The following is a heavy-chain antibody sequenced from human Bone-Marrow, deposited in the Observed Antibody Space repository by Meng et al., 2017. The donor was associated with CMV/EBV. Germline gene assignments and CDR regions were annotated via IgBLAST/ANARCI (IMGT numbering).Heavy chain of an antibody. CDR3: ARDGHLGGFDAFDI. CDR1: GFIFSDYY. Sequence: GESLKISCTASGFIFSDYYMSWVRQAPGKGLEWVSHISSSGTTIFHGDSVKGRFTISRDNAKKSLYLQMNSLRPDDTAVYYCARDGHLGGFDAFDIWGQGPLVTVSS. D-gene: IGHD3-16*01. V-gene: IGHV3-11*01. J-gene: IGHJ3*02. CDR2: ISSSGTTI.